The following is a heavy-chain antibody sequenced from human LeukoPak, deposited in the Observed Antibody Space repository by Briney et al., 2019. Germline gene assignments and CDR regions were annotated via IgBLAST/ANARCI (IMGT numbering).Heavy chain of an antibody. CDR3: VNLDDDSSGYSGY. D-gene: IGHD3-22*01. V-gene: IGHV3-30-3*01. Sequence: GGSLRLSCAASGFTFSSYAMYWVRQAPGKGLEWVAVISYDGSNKYYADSVKDRFTISRDNSKNTLYLQMNSLRAEDTAVYYCVNLDDDSSGYSGYWGQGTLVTVSS. J-gene: IGHJ4*02. CDR2: ISYDGSNK. CDR1: GFTFSSYA.